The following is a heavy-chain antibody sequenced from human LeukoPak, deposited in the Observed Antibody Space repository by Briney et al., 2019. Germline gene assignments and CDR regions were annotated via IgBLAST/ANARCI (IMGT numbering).Heavy chain of an antibody. CDR1: GFTFSSYS. D-gene: IGHD2-8*01. J-gene: IGHJ4*02. CDR2: ISYHGSNK. Sequence: GRSLRLSCAASGFTFSSYSMHWVSQAPGRGLGWLALISYHGSNKEYTDSVKGRFTISRDNSKNTLFLQMNSLRTEDTAIYFCARSPERLGQGYLYSWGQGTLVTVSS. CDR3: ARSPERLGQGYLYS. V-gene: IGHV3-30*04.